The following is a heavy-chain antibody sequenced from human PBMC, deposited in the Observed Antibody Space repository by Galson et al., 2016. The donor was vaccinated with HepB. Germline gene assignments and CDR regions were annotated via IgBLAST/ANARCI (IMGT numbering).Heavy chain of an antibody. CDR1: GGSVSSDYY. J-gene: IGHJ6*03. D-gene: IGHD6-19*01. CDR2: LSSGEST. Sequence: SETLSLTCTVSGGSVSSDYYWGWIRQPPGRGLEWIGSLSSGESTYYNPSLKSRVTISVDTSKNQFSLRLNSVTAADTGVYYCATGIVVAGKYYYYYMDVGGKGTSVTGAS. CDR3: ATGIVVAGKYYYYYMDV. V-gene: IGHV4-39*01.